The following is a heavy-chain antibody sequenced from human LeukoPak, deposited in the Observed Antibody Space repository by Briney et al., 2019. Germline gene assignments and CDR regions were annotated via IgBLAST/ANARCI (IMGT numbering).Heavy chain of an antibody. V-gene: IGHV3-23*01. J-gene: IGHJ6*02. CDR3: AKWSQASGSGALYYYYGMDV. Sequence: GGSLRLSCAASGFTFSSYAMSWVRQAPGKGREGVSAISGSGGSTYYADSVKGRFSISRDNSKDTLSLQMNRLRAEDTAVYYCAKWSQASGSGALYYYYGMDVWGQGTTVTVSS. D-gene: IGHD1-26*01. CDR1: GFTFSSYA. CDR2: ISGSGGST.